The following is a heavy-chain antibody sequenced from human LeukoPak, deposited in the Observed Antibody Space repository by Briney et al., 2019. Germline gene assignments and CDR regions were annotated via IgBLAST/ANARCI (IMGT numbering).Heavy chain of an antibody. D-gene: IGHD4-17*01. J-gene: IGHJ6*03. CDR2: IYYSGST. Sequence: PSETLSLTCTVSGGSISSHYWSWIRRPPGKGLEWIGYIYYSGSTNYNPSLKSRVTISVDTSKNQFSLKLSSVTAADTAVYYCARAWNDYGDYEYYYYMDVWGKGTTVTVSS. V-gene: IGHV4-59*11. CDR3: ARAWNDYGDYEYYYYMDV. CDR1: GGSISSHY.